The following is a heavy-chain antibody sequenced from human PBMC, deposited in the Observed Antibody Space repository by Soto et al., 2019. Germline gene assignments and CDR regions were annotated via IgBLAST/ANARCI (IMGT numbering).Heavy chain of an antibody. J-gene: IGHJ4*02. CDR3: ARGSIRGSGSYYDY. V-gene: IGHV4-59*01. CDR1: GGSISSYY. D-gene: IGHD3-10*01. Sequence: LSLTCTVSGGSISSYYWSWIRQPPGKGLEWIGYIYYSGSTNYNPSLKSRVTISVDTSKNQFSLRLSSVTAADTAVYYCARGSIRGSGSYYDYWGQGTLVTVSS. CDR2: IYYSGST.